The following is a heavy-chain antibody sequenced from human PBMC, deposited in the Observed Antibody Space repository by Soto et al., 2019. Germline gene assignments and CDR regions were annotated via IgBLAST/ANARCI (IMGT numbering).Heavy chain of an antibody. Sequence: PSETLSLTCTVSVGSISSYYWSWIRQPPGKGLEWIWYIYYSGGTNYNPSLKSRVTISVDTSKNQFSLKLSSVTAADTAVYYCARVEINMVRGVIIPSGPFDYWGQGTLVTVSS. CDR1: VGSISSYY. V-gene: IGHV4-59*01. D-gene: IGHD3-10*01. CDR3: ARVEINMVRGVIIPSGPFDY. CDR2: IYYSGGT. J-gene: IGHJ4*02.